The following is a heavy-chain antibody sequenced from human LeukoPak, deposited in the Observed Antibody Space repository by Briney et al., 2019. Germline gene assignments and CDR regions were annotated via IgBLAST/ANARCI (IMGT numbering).Heavy chain of an antibody. CDR1: GYTFTDYY. CDR3: ARGAKAY. CDR2: INPDSGDT. J-gene: IGHJ4*02. Sequence: GASVKVSCKASGYTFTDYYIHWVRQAPGQGLEWMGWINPDSGDTAYAQEFQGRVTMTRATSISTTYMDLSRLRSDDTAVYYCARGAKAYWGQRTLVTVSS. V-gene: IGHV1-2*02.